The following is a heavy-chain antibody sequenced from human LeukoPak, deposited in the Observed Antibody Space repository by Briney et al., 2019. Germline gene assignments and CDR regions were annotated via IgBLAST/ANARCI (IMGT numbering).Heavy chain of an antibody. V-gene: IGHV3-53*01. CDR3: ARGTVTAPDY. D-gene: IGHD2-21*02. CDR2: IYSGGNT. J-gene: IGHJ4*02. CDR1: GFSVSNTY. Sequence: GGSLRLSCAASGFSVSNTYMSWVRQAPGKGLEWVSIIYSGGNTYYADSVKGRFTISRDNSKNTLYLQMNRLRPEDTAVYHCARGTVTAPDYWGQGTLVTVSS.